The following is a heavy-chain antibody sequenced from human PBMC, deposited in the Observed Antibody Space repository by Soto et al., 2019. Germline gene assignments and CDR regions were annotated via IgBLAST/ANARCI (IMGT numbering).Heavy chain of an antibody. Sequence: QVQLVESGGGVVQPGASLRLSCAASGFRFSGFAMHWFRQAPGKGLEWVAVISFDGSEKFYVDSVKGRFSISRDDFHSTVFLQMDSLRPEDTGVYYCARDLGGYVHLWDKSNYWGQGTLVNVSA. CDR1: GFRFSGFA. D-gene: IGHD5-12*01. V-gene: IGHV3-30*04. CDR2: ISFDGSEK. J-gene: IGHJ4*02. CDR3: ARDLGGYVHLWDKSNY.